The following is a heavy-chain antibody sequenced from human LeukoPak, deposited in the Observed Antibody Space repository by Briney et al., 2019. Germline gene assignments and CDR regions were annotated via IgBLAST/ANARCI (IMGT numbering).Heavy chain of an antibody. CDR1: GVSISSSSYY. Sequence: SETLSLTCTVSGVSISSSSYYWGWIPQPPGKGLEWVGSIYYSGSTYYNPSLKSRVTISVDTSKNQFSLKLSSVTGADTAVSYCARLRAAGTAGYWGQGNLGTVSP. CDR3: ARLRAAGTAGY. V-gene: IGHV4-39*01. J-gene: IGHJ4*02. CDR2: IYYSGST. D-gene: IGHD6-13*01.